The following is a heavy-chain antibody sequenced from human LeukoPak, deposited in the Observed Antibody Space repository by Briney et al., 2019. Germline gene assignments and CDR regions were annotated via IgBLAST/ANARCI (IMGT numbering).Heavy chain of an antibody. V-gene: IGHV4-34*01. Sequence: PGGSLRLSCAASGFTFSDYYMSWIRQPPGKGLEWIGEINHSGSTNYNPSLKSRVTISVDTSKNQFSLKLSSVTAADTAVYYCARHRAYGSGSYYKGAVFDYWGQGTLVTVSS. CDR3: ARHRAYGSGSYYKGAVFDY. J-gene: IGHJ4*02. CDR1: GFTFSDYY. CDR2: INHSGST. D-gene: IGHD3-10*01.